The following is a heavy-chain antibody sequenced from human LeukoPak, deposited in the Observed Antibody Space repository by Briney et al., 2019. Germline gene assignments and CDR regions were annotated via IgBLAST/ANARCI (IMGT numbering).Heavy chain of an antibody. CDR1: GFTFDDYG. Sequence: GGSLRLSCAASGFTFDDYGMSWVRQAPGKGLEWVSGINWNGGSTGYADSVKGRFTISRDNAKNTLYLQMNSLRAEDTAVYYCARDLWFGEPLNNFDYWGQGTLVTVSS. J-gene: IGHJ4*02. D-gene: IGHD3-10*01. V-gene: IGHV3-20*04. CDR2: INWNGGST. CDR3: ARDLWFGEPLNNFDY.